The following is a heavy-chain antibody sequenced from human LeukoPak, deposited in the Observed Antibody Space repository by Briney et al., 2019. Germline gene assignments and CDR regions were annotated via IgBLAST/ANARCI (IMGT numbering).Heavy chain of an antibody. Sequence: ASVKVSCKASGYTFTSYYMHWVRQAPGQGLEWMGIINPSGGSTSYAQKFQGRVTMTRDTSTSTVYMELSSLRSEDTAVYYCARGDSPRPWLRPHHWFDPWGQGTLVTVSS. CDR2: INPSGGST. V-gene: IGHV1-46*01. CDR1: GYTFTSYY. J-gene: IGHJ5*02. CDR3: ARGDSPRPWLRPHHWFDP. D-gene: IGHD5-12*01.